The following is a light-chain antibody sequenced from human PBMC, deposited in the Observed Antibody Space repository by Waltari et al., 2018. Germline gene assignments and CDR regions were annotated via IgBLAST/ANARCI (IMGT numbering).Light chain of an antibody. J-gene: IGLJ2*01. Sequence: QSALTQPASVSGSPGQSITISCTGTSRDVGRYNYVPWYQQHPGKAPKLLIYDVSNRPSGVPSRFSGSKSGNTASLTISGLQAADEAHYYCNSYASNSNGLFGGGTKLTIL. CDR2: DVS. CDR3: NSYASNSNGL. CDR1: SRDVGRYNY. V-gene: IGLV2-14*03.